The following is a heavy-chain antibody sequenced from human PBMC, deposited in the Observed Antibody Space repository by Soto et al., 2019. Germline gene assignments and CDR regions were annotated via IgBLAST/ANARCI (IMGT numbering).Heavy chain of an antibody. D-gene: IGHD3-9*01. CDR2: INHSGST. CDR3: ARGGLGYYNAMDV. CDR1: GGSFSGYY. J-gene: IGHJ6*02. V-gene: IGHV4-34*01. Sequence: PSETLSLTCAVYGGSFSGYYWSWIRQPPGKGLEWIGEINHSGSTNYNPSLKSRVTTSVDTSKNQFSLKLSSVSAADTAVYYCARGGLGYYNAMDVWGQGTTVTVSS.